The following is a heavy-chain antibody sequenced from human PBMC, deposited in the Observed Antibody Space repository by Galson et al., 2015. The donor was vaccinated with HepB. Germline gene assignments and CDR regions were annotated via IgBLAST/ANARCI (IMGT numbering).Heavy chain of an antibody. J-gene: IGHJ4*02. CDR2: ISAGGTTT. D-gene: IGHD6-25*01. CDR3: AKAPWSSARIFDH. V-gene: IGHV3-23*01. CDR1: GFTFNNYA. Sequence: SLRLSCAASGFTFNNYAMSWVRQAPGKGLEWVSAISAGGTTTYYTDSVKGRFTISRDNSKDTLYLHIYSLRAEDSATYYCAKAPWSSARIFDHWGQGTLVTVSS.